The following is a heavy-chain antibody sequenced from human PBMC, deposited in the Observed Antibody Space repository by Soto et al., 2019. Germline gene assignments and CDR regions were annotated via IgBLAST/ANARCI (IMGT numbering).Heavy chain of an antibody. D-gene: IGHD1-20*01. V-gene: IGHV4-4*02. Sequence: SEPLSITCDVYGGSITTSVLWTWVRQFPGRGLEWIGEIAHDGHTNYNPPLSGRVTMSVDLSNSQFSLNVASVNAADTAVYFCAGGRDNDFWCQGLLLTLSS. J-gene: IGHJ4*02. CDR2: IAHDGHT. CDR1: GGSITTSVL. CDR3: AGGRDNDF.